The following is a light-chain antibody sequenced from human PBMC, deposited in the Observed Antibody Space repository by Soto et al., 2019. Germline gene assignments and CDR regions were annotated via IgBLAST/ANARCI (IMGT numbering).Light chain of an antibody. CDR3: SSYAGSSNWV. CDR2: EVS. V-gene: IGLV2-8*01. J-gene: IGLJ3*02. CDR1: SSDVGGYDY. Sequence: QSALTQPHSASGSPGQSVTISCTGTSSDVGGYDYVSWYQQEPGKAPKVMIYEVSQRPSGVPDRYSGSKSGNTAFLTVSGLQSDDEAVYYCSSYAGSSNWVFGGGTKVTVL.